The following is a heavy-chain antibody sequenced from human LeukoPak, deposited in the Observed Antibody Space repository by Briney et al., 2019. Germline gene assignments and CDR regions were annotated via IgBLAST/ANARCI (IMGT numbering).Heavy chain of an antibody. D-gene: IGHD5-12*01. V-gene: IGHV3-30*18. CDR2: ISYDGHNE. CDR1: GFTFSGYG. J-gene: IGHJ6*02. Sequence: GKSLGLSCAASGFTFSGYGMHWVRQAPGKGLEWVAVISYDGHNEYYGDSVKGRFTISRDNSKNTVSLQMDSLRAEDTGIYYCAKGVGYGGMDVWGQGTTVTVSS. CDR3: AKGVGYGGMDV.